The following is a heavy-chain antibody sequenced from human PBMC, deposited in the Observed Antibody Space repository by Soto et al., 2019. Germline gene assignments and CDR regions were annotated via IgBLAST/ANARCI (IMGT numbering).Heavy chain of an antibody. CDR3: ARKLLLLRYFDWISYDAFDI. J-gene: IGHJ3*02. V-gene: IGHV3-7*01. CDR2: IKQDGSEK. CDR1: GFTFSSYW. Sequence: GGSLRLSCAASGFTFSSYWMSWVRQAPGKGLEWVANIKQDGSEKYYVDSVKGRFTISRDNAKNSLYLQMNSLRAEDTAVYYCARKLLLLRYFDWISYDAFDIWGQGTMVTVSS. D-gene: IGHD3-9*01.